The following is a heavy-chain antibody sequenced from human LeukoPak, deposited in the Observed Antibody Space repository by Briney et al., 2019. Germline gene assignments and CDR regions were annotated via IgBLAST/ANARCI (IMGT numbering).Heavy chain of an antibody. CDR3: ARVAYSSGWYGFRFDP. D-gene: IGHD6-19*01. J-gene: IGHJ5*02. Sequence: GESLKIPCKGSGYSFTNYWIGWVRQMPGRGLEWMGIIYPGDSDTRYSPSFQGQVTISADKSISTAYLQWSSLKASDTAMYYCARVAYSSGWYGFRFDPWGQGTLVTVSS. CDR2: IYPGDSDT. CDR1: GYSFTNYW. V-gene: IGHV5-51*01.